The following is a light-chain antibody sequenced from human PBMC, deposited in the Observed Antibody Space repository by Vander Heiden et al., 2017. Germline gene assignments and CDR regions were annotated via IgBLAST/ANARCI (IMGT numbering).Light chain of an antibody. CDR1: AVAKQY. CDR3: QSADSSGADVV. V-gene: IGLV3-25*03. Sequence: SYELTQPPSVSVSPGPMARSSGAGDAVAKQYDFWYQQKPGQAPVLVMYKDSKRSSGIPDRFSGSSSGKTVTLTISGVQAEDEADYYCQSADSSGADVVFGGGTKLTVL. J-gene: IGLJ2*01. CDR2: KDS.